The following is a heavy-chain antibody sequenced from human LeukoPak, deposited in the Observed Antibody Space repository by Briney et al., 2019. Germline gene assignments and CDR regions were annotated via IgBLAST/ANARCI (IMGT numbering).Heavy chain of an antibody. D-gene: IGHD6-13*01. J-gene: IGHJ3*02. CDR3: ARELSSWPHDAFDI. CDR1: GYSISSGYY. CDR2: IYHSGST. V-gene: IGHV4-38-2*02. Sequence: SETLSLTCTVSGYSISSGYYWGGIRQPPGKGLEWIGSIYHSGSTYYNPSLKSRVTISVDTSKNQFSLKLSSVTAADTAVYYCARELSSWPHDAFDIWGQGTMVTVSS.